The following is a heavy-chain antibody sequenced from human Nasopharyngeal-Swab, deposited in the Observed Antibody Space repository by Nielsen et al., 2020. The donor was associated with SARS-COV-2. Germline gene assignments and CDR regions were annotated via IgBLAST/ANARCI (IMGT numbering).Heavy chain of an antibody. Sequence: GSLRLSCTVSGGSISSYYWSWIRQTPGKGLEWIGYIYYSGSTNYNPSLKSRVTISVDTSKNQFSLKLSSVTAADTAVYYCARGLHPTYYYYYMDVWGKGTTVTVSS. D-gene: IGHD4-11*01. J-gene: IGHJ6*03. CDR1: GGSISSYY. V-gene: IGHV4-59*01. CDR2: IYYSGST. CDR3: ARGLHPTYYYYYMDV.